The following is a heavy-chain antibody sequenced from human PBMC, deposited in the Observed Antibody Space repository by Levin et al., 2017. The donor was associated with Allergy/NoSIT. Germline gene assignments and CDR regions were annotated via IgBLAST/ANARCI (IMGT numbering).Heavy chain of an antibody. Sequence: PGGSLRLSCAGSGFKFGDYAMHWVRQVPAKGLEWVSGITWNSGNIIYADSLKGRFTISRDNRKNSLYLQVNSLKPDDTDLYFCTKDSEPRVDTPLVTAFDSWGQGTLVTVSS. J-gene: IGHJ4*02. CDR2: ITWNSGNI. D-gene: IGHD5-18*01. CDR1: GFKFGDYA. CDR3: TKDSEPRVDTPLVTAFDS. V-gene: IGHV3-9*01.